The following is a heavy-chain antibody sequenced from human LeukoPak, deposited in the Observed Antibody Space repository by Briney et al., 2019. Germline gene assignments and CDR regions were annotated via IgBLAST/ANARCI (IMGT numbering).Heavy chain of an antibody. J-gene: IGHJ3*02. CDR1: GGTFSSYA. CDR3: ARGLDYYDSSGYGNDAFDI. D-gene: IGHD3-22*01. CDR2: IIPIFGTA. Sequence: SVKVSCKASGGTFSSYAISWVRQAPGQGLEWMGGIIPIFGTANYAQKFQGRVTITTDESTSTAYMELSSLRSEDSAVYYCARGLDYYDSSGYGNDAFDIWGQGTMVTVSS. V-gene: IGHV1-69*05.